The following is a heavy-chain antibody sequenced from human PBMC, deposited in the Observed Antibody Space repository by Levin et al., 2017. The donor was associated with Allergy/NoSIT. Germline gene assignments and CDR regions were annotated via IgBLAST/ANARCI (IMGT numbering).Heavy chain of an antibody. CDR2: IVVGSGNT. V-gene: IGHV1-58*02. Sequence: KISCKASGFTFTSSAMQWVRQARGQRLEWIGWIVVGSGNTNYAQKFQERVTITRDMSTSTAYMELSSLRSEDTAVYYCAAAWDTAMVDAFDIWGQGTMVTVSS. CDR1: GFTFTSSA. D-gene: IGHD5-18*01. J-gene: IGHJ3*02. CDR3: AAAWDTAMVDAFDI.